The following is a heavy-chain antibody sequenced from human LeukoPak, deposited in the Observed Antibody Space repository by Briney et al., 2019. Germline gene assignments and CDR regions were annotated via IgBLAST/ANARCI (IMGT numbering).Heavy chain of an antibody. CDR2: IWSDGSNK. V-gene: IGHV3-33*01. CDR1: GFTFSNYG. CDR3: ARALFAGAFYGMDV. Sequence: PGGSLRLSCAASGFTFSNYGIHWVRQAPGKGLEWVAIIWSDGSNKYYADSVKGRFTISRDNSKNTLHLQMNSLRAEDTAVYYCARALFAGAFYGMDVWGQGTTVTVSS. D-gene: IGHD3-10*01. J-gene: IGHJ6*02.